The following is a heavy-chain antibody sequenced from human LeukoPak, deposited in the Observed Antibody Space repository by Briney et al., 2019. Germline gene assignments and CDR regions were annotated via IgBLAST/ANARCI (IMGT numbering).Heavy chain of an antibody. CDR1: GYTFTCYY. Sequence: VSVKVSCKASGYTFTCYYMHWVRQAPGQGLEWMGRINPNSDGTNYAQKFQGRVTMTRDTSISTAYMELSRLRSDDTAVYYCARSERGDYDFWSGYYTLGSDYYYGMDVWGQGTTVTVSS. CDR2: INPNSDGT. J-gene: IGHJ6*02. V-gene: IGHV1-2*06. CDR3: ARSERGDYDFWSGYYTLGSDYYYGMDV. D-gene: IGHD3-3*01.